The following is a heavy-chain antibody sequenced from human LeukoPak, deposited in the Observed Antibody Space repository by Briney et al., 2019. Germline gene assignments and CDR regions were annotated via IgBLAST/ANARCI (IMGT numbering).Heavy chain of an antibody. V-gene: IGHV4-59*01. CDR1: GGSISSYY. CDR3: ARHDYSNYYLYYFDY. J-gene: IGHJ4*02. Sequence: SETLSLTCTVSGGSISSYYWSWIRQPPGKGLEWIGYIYYSGSTNYNPSLKSRVTTSVDTSKNQFSLKLSSVTAADTAVYYCARHDYSNYYLYYFDYWGQGTLVTVSS. D-gene: IGHD4-11*01. CDR2: IYYSGST.